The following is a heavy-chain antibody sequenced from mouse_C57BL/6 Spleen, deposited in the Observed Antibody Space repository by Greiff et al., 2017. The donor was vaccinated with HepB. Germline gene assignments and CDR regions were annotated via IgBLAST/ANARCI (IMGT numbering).Heavy chain of an antibody. CDR1: GYTFTSYW. CDR3: ARSSYYYGSRYFDV. CDR2: IDPSDSYT. J-gene: IGHJ1*03. Sequence: QVQLQQSGAELVMPGASVKLSCKASGYTFTSYWMHWVKQRPGQGLEWIGEIDPSDSYTNYNQKFKGKSTLTVDKSSSTAYMQLSSLTSEDSAVYYCARSSYYYGSRYFDVWGTGTTVTVSS. V-gene: IGHV1-69*01. D-gene: IGHD1-1*01.